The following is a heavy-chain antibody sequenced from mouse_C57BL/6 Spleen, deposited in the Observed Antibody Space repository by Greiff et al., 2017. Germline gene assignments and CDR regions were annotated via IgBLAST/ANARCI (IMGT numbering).Heavy chain of an antibody. CDR2: ISDGGSYT. J-gene: IGHJ4*01. Sequence: EVQRVESGGGLVKPGGSLKLSCAASGFTFSSYAMSWVRQTPEKRLEWVATISDGGSYTYYPDNVKGRFTISRDNAKNNLYLQMSHLKSEDTAMYYCASDGYWGQGTSVTVSS. V-gene: IGHV5-4*01. CDR3: ASDGY. CDR1: GFTFSSYA.